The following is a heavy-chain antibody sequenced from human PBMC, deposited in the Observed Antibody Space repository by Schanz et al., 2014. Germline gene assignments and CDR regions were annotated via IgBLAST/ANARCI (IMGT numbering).Heavy chain of an antibody. D-gene: IGHD3-10*01. CDR2: ISGSGAST. CDR1: GVTFSSYA. CDR3: ARAQDSYGSGSYSYIDY. V-gene: IGHV3-23*01. J-gene: IGHJ4*02. Sequence: EVQLLESGGGFVQPGGSLRLSCVASGVTFSSYAMSWVRQASGKGLEWVSAISGSGASTYYADSVKGRFTISRDNSKITLHIEMNSPRAEYTNVYYCARAQDSYGSGSYSYIDYWGQGTLATVSS.